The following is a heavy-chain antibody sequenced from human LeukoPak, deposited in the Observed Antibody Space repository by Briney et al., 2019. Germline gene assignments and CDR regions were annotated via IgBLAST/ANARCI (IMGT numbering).Heavy chain of an antibody. Sequence: PSETLSLTCTVSGGSISSSSYYWGWIRQPPGKGLEWIGSIYYSGSTYYNPPLKSRVTISVDTSENQFSLKLSSVTAADTAVYYCARVWGSSFNWFDPWGQGTLVTVSS. D-gene: IGHD6-6*01. CDR2: IYYSGST. CDR1: GGSISSSSYY. CDR3: ARVWGSSFNWFDP. V-gene: IGHV4-39*07. J-gene: IGHJ5*02.